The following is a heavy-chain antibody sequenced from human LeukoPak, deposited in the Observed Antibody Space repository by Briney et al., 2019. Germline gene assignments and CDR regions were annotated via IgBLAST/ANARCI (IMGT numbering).Heavy chain of an antibody. D-gene: IGHD3-22*01. CDR1: GFTFSSYA. CDR3: AKYDSSGYYYFDY. Sequence: GGSLRLSCAASGFTFSSYAMSWVRQAPGRGLEWVSAISGSGGSTYYADSVKGRFSISRDNSKNTLYLQMNSLRAEDTAVYYCAKYDSSGYYYFDYWGQGTLVTVSS. J-gene: IGHJ4*02. V-gene: IGHV3-23*01. CDR2: ISGSGGST.